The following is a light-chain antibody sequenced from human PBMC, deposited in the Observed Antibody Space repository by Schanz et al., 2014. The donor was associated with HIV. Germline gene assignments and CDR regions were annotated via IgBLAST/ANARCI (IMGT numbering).Light chain of an antibody. V-gene: IGKV3-20*01. CDR3: QQYGGSPFT. CDR2: GAS. CDR1: QSVSSTY. Sequence: IVLTQSPGTLSLSPGERATLSCRASQSVSSTYIAWYQQKPGQAPRILIYGASTRAAGIPDRFSGSGSGSTFTLIISRLEPADAAVYYCQQYGGSPFTFGPGTKVDIK. J-gene: IGKJ3*01.